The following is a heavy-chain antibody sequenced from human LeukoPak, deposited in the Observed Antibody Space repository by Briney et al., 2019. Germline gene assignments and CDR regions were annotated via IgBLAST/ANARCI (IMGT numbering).Heavy chain of an antibody. Sequence: GGSLRLSCAASGFTFSDYYMSWIRQAPGKGLEWVSYISSSGSTIYYADSVKGRFTISRDNAKNSLYLQMNSLRAEDTAVYYCAREKGGDIVATTNFDYWGQGTLVTVSS. V-gene: IGHV3-11*01. D-gene: IGHD5-12*01. CDR1: GFTFSDYY. J-gene: IGHJ4*02. CDR2: ISSSGSTI. CDR3: AREKGGDIVATTNFDY.